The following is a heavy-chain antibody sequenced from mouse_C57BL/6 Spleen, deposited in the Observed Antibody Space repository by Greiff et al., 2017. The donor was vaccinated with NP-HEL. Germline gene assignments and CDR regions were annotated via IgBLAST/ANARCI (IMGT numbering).Heavy chain of an antibody. CDR1: GYAFSSSW. CDR3: AREGAQGFAY. Sequence: QVQLQQSGPELVKPGASVKISCKASGYAFSSSWMNWVKQRPGKGLEWIGRIYPGDGDTNYNGKFKGKATLTADKSSSTAYMQLSSLTSEDSAVYFCAREGAQGFAYWGQGTLVTVSA. D-gene: IGHD3-2*02. V-gene: IGHV1-82*01. CDR2: IYPGDGDT. J-gene: IGHJ3*01.